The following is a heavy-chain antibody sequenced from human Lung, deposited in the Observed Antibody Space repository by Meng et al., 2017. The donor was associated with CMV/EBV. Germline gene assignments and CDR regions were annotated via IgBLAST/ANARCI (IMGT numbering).Heavy chain of an antibody. CDR3: ARIGPLFWFDP. Sequence: CAVSGGSISNDDYYWSWIRQPPGKGLEWIGYIYYSGDTYHNPSLKSRLTISADTSKNQFSLKLTSVTVADTAVYYCARIGPLFWFDPWGQGTLVTVSS. V-gene: IGHV4-30-4*08. CDR1: GGSISNDDYY. J-gene: IGHJ5*02. CDR2: IYYSGDT. D-gene: IGHD2-21*01.